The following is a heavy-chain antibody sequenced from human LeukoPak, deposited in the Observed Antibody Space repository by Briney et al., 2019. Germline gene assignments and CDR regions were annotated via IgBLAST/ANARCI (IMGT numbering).Heavy chain of an antibody. J-gene: IGHJ4*02. V-gene: IGHV4-39*01. D-gene: IGHD3-9*01. CDR2: IYYTWNT. CDR1: GGSVSSSRYY. CDR3: ARHKSFDYLSPIDS. Sequence: PSETLSLTCPVSGGSVSSSRYYWGWIRQPPGTGLEWVGSIYYTWNTYYKPSLRSRVTISVDASKNQISLKLSSVTAAGTAVYFCARHKSFDYLSPIDSWGQGTLVTVSS.